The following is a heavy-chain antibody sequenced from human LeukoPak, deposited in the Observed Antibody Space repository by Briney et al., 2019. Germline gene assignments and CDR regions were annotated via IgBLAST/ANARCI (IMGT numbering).Heavy chain of an antibody. V-gene: IGHV4-34*01. CDR3: ARGLSAIAH. CDR1: GGSFSGYY. J-gene: IGHJ4*02. Sequence: RASETLSLTCAVYGGSFSGYYWTWIRQPPGMGLEWIGEINRSGSTNYNPSLKSRVTISVDTSKNQFSLKLRSVTAADTGVYYCARGLSAIAHWGQGTLVTVSS. D-gene: IGHD2-21*02. CDR2: INRSGST.